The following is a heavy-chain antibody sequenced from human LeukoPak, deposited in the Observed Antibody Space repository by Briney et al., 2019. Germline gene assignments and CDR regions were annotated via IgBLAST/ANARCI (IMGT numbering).Heavy chain of an antibody. CDR2: ISSSSSYI. Sequence: GGSLRLSCAASGFTFSSYSMNWVRQAPGKGLEWVSSISSSSSYIYYADSVKGRFTISRDNAKNSLYLQMNSLRAEDTAVYYCARDVYYYDSSGYYEFAVPDAFDIWGQGTMVTVSS. V-gene: IGHV3-21*01. CDR3: ARDVYYYDSSGYYEFAVPDAFDI. D-gene: IGHD3-22*01. CDR1: GFTFSSYS. J-gene: IGHJ3*02.